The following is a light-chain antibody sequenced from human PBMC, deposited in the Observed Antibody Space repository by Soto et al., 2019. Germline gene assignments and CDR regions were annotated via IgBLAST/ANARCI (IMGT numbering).Light chain of an antibody. CDR2: GAS. Sequence: EIVLTQSPGTLSLSPGERATLSCRASQSVISSYLAWTQQKPGRAPGPLIYGASSRATVIPDRFSGSGSGTDFTLTISRLEPEAFAVYYCQQYGSSPLTFGGGTKVEIK. CDR3: QQYGSSPLT. V-gene: IGKV3-20*01. J-gene: IGKJ4*01. CDR1: QSVISSY.